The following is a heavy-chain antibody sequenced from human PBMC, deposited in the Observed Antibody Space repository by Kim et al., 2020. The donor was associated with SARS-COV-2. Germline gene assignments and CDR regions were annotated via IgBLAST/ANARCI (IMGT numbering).Heavy chain of an antibody. CDR1: GYSFTSYW. Sequence: GESLKISCKGSGYSFTSYWIGWVRQMPGKGLEWMGIIYPGDSDTRYSPSFQGQVTISADKSISTAYLQWSSLKASDTAMYYCARPSKRGYSYGYLGPVDYWGQGTLVTVSS. V-gene: IGHV5-51*01. J-gene: IGHJ4*02. CDR2: IYPGDSDT. D-gene: IGHD5-18*01. CDR3: ARPSKRGYSYGYLGPVDY.